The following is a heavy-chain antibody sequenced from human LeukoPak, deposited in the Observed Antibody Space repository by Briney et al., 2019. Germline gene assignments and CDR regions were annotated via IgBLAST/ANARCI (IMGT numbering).Heavy chain of an antibody. Sequence: GGSLRLSCAASGIIFSKYGMSWVRQAPGKGLEWVATVLGSGVPTYYADSVQGRFTISRDNSKNTLFLQMNNLSAEDTAVYYCARDNDYYDLHYWGQGTLVTVSS. CDR1: GIIFSKYG. V-gene: IGHV3-23*01. CDR3: ARDNDYYDLHY. CDR2: VLGSGVPT. D-gene: IGHD3-22*01. J-gene: IGHJ4*02.